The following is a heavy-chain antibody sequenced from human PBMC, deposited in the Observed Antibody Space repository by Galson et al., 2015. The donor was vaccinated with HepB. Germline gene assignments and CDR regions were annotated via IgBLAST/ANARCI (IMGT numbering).Heavy chain of an antibody. CDR3: ARDFAAGTSLGFDS. Sequence: SVKVSCKASGTAFSRFSLNWVRQAPGQGLEWMGRIIPMYGMTNYARKLQGRLTITADESTNTAFIELSSLRSEDTAIYYCARDFAAGTSLGFDSWGQGTLVTVSS. CDR1: GTAFSRFS. J-gene: IGHJ5*01. D-gene: IGHD1-1*01. V-gene: IGHV1-69*13. CDR2: IIPMYGMT.